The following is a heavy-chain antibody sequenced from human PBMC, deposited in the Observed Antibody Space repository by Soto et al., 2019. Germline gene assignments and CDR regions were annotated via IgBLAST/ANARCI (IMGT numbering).Heavy chain of an antibody. Sequence: QVHLQESGPGLVKPSETLSLTCTVSGGSINNHYWSWIRQPPGKGLERIGYIYYTGSTNYNPSLKSRVTMSVDTSKNQCSLYLTSLTAADTAIYYCARANCYSEYWGQGTLVTVSS. V-gene: IGHV4-59*11. D-gene: IGHD7-27*01. CDR1: GGSINNHY. CDR2: IYYTGST. J-gene: IGHJ4*02. CDR3: ARANCYSEY.